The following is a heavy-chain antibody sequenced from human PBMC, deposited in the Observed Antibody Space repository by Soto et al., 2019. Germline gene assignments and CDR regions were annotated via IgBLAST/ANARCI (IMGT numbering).Heavy chain of an antibody. Sequence: GGSLRLSCAASGFTFSDYYMSWIRQAPGKGLEWVSYISSSGSTIYYADSVKGRFTISRDNAKNSLYLQMNSLRAEDTAVYYCARLARSGSGSWAYYYYYYMDVWGKGTTVTVSS. V-gene: IGHV3-11*01. J-gene: IGHJ6*03. D-gene: IGHD3-10*01. CDR2: ISSSGSTI. CDR1: GFTFSDYY. CDR3: ARLARSGSGSWAYYYYYYMDV.